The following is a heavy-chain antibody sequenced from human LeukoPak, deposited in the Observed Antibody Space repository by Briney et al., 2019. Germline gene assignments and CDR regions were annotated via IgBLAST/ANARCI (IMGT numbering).Heavy chain of an antibody. D-gene: IGHD5-18*01. CDR2: ISSSSSTI. CDR3: ARAFGYSYGYAFDY. J-gene: IGHJ4*02. Sequence: GGSLRLSCAASGFTFSSYNMNWVRQAPGKGLEWISYISSSSSTIYFADSVKGRFTISRDNAKNSLYLQMNNLRDEDTAVYYCARAFGYSYGYAFDYWGQGTLVTVSS. V-gene: IGHV3-48*02. CDR1: GFTFSSYN.